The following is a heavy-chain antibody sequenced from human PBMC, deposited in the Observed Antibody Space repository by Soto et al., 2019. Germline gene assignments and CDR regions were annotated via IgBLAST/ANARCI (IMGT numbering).Heavy chain of an antibody. CDR3: TPGAAARTYYYYGLDV. V-gene: IGHV3-49*04. CDR2: IRSKAYGGTT. Sequence: GGSLSLSCTASGFTFGDYAMSWVRQAPGKGREWVGFIRSKAYGGTTEYAAAVKGRFTISRDDSKSIAYLQMNSLKTEDTAVYYCTPGAAARTYYYYGLDVWGQGTTVTVSS. D-gene: IGHD6-13*01. CDR1: GFTFGDYA. J-gene: IGHJ6*02.